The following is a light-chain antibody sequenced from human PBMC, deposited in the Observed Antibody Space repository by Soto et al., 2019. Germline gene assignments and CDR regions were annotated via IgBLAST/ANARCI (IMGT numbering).Light chain of an antibody. J-gene: IGLJ2*01. CDR3: CSYAGSYTLV. Sequence: QSALTQPRSVSGSPGQSVTISCTGTSNDVGDYHYVSWYQQHPGKAPKLMIYDVDKWPSGVHDRFSGSKSGNTASLAISGLQAEDEADYYCCSYAGSYTLVFGGGTKLTVL. CDR1: SNDVGDYHY. CDR2: DVD. V-gene: IGLV2-11*01.